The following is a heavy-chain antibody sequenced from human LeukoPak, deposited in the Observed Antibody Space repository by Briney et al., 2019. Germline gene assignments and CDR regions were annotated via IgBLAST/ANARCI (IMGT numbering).Heavy chain of an antibody. CDR2: GTT. D-gene: IGHD3-22*01. Sequence: SETLSLTCAVSGDSVRSVNHWGWIRQPPGKGLEWIGSGTTYYNPSLKSRVTISVDTSKNQFSLKLSSVTAADTAVYYCARDSVERYYDTGGWFDPWGQGTLVTVSS. CDR3: ARDSVERYYDTGGWFDP. V-gene: IGHV4-38-2*02. J-gene: IGHJ5*02. CDR1: GDSVRSVNH.